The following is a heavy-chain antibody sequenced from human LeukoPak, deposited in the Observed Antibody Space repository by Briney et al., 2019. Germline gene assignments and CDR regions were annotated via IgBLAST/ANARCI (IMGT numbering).Heavy chain of an antibody. V-gene: IGHV4-34*01. CDR3: ARGRVRWELPGRWYFDY. J-gene: IGHJ4*02. Sequence: SETLSLTCAVYGGSFSGYYWSWIRQPPGKGLEWIGEINHSGSTNYNPSLKSRVTISVDTSKNQSSLKLSSVTAADTAVYYCARGRVRWELPGRWYFDYWGQGTLVTVSS. CDR2: INHSGST. D-gene: IGHD1-26*01. CDR1: GGSFSGYY.